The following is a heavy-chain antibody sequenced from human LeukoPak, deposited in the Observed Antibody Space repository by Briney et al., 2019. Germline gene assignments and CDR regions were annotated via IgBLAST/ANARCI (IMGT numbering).Heavy chain of an antibody. D-gene: IGHD4/OR15-4a*01. Sequence: GGSLRLSYTVSGFTVSSNSMSWVRQAPGKGLEWVSFIYSDNTHYSDSVKGRFTISRDNSKSTLYLQMNSLRAEDTAVYYCARRAGAYSHPYDYWGQGTLVTVSS. J-gene: IGHJ4*02. CDR3: ARRAGAYSHPYDY. CDR1: GFTVSSNS. CDR2: IYSDNT. V-gene: IGHV3-53*01.